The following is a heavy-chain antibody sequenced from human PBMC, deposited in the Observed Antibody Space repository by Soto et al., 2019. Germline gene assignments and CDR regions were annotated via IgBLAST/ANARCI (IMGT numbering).Heavy chain of an antibody. D-gene: IGHD2-21*02. Sequence: PGGSLRLSCAASGFTFSSYSMNWVRQAPGKGPEWVSYISGSGSDMFYADSVKGRFTISRDNAKNSLYLQMSSLRAEDTAVYYCALGLETAWFDPWGQGTLVTVSS. V-gene: IGHV3-48*01. J-gene: IGHJ5*02. CDR2: ISGSGSDM. CDR3: ALGLETAWFDP. CDR1: GFTFSSYS.